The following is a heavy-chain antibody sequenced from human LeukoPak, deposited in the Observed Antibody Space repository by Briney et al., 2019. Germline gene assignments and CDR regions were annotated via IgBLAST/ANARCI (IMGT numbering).Heavy chain of an antibody. Sequence: KPGESLKISCKGSGYSFTSYWIGRVRQMPGKGLEWMGIIYPGDSDTRYNPSFQGQVTISADKSISTAYLQWSSLRASDTAMYYCARGSSSSWRFYYFNYWGQGTLVTVSS. J-gene: IGHJ4*02. CDR2: IYPGDSDT. CDR1: GYSFTSYW. D-gene: IGHD6-13*01. V-gene: IGHV5-51*03. CDR3: ARGSSSSWRFYYFNY.